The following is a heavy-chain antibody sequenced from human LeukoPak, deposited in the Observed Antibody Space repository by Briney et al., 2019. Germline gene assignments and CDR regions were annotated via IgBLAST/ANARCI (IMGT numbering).Heavy chain of an antibody. J-gene: IGHJ4*02. CDR3: ARQGYSSSWYPYYFDY. D-gene: IGHD6-13*01. Sequence: ASVTVSCKASGGTFSGYAISWVRQAPGQGLEWMGGIIPIFGTANYAQKFQGRVTITADESTSTAYMELSSLRSEDTAAYYCARQGYSSSWYPYYFDYWGQGTLVTVSS. CDR1: GGTFSGYA. CDR2: IIPIFGTA. V-gene: IGHV1-69*13.